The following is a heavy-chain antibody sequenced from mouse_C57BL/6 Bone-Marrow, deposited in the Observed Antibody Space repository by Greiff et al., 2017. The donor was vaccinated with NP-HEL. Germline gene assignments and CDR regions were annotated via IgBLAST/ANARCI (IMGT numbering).Heavy chain of an antibody. J-gene: IGHJ3*01. D-gene: IGHD2-3*01. Sequence: QVQLQQPGAELVKPGASVKMSCKASGYTFTSYWITWVKQRPGQGLEWIGDIYPGSGSTNYNEKFKGKATLSVDKSSSTAYMELNSLTSEDSAVYYCARVGYYVFAYWGQGTLVTVSA. CDR2: IYPGSGST. CDR1: GYTFTSYW. CDR3: ARVGYYVFAY. V-gene: IGHV1-55*01.